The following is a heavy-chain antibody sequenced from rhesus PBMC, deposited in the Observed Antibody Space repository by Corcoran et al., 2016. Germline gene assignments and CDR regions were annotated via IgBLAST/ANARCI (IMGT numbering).Heavy chain of an antibody. V-gene: IGHV5-2*01. J-gene: IGHJ6*01. CDR3: AKETVATYGLDS. CDR1: GYSFTSYW. D-gene: IGHD2-21*01. Sequence: EVQLVQSGAEVKRPGESLKISCKTSGYSFTSYWISWVRQMPGKGLEWMWTIEPSCSDTRYSPSFQGQVTISADKSISTTYLQWSSLKASDSATYYCAKETVATYGLDSWGQGVVVTVSS. CDR2: IEPSCSDT.